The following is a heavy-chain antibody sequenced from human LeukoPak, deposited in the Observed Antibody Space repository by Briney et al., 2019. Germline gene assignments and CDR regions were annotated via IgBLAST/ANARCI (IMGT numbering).Heavy chain of an antibody. D-gene: IGHD3-10*01. CDR2: ISSSGSTI. CDR1: GFTFSSYE. CDR3: ARGVGSGSYPIFGY. V-gene: IGHV3-48*03. J-gene: IGHJ4*02. Sequence: GGSLRLSCAASGFTFSSYEMNWVRQAPGKGLEWVSYISSSGSTIYYADSVKGRFTISRDNAKNSLYLQMNSLRAEDTAVYYCARGVGSGSYPIFGYWGQGTLVTVSS.